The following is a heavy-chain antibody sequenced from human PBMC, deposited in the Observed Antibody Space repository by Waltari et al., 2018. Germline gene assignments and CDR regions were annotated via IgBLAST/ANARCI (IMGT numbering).Heavy chain of an antibody. V-gene: IGHV1-2*06. Sequence: QVQLVQSGAEVKKPGASVKVACKDSGYTFTGYYIHWLRHTPGQGLEGMGRFNPNSGGTNYEQRFRGRVTMTRDTSISPAYMELSRLRSDDTAVYYCARDLSLVVEAATQGPWGQGTLVTVSS. CDR1: GYTFTGYY. D-gene: IGHD1-26*01. J-gene: IGHJ5*02. CDR2: FNPNSGGT. CDR3: ARDLSLVVEAATQGP.